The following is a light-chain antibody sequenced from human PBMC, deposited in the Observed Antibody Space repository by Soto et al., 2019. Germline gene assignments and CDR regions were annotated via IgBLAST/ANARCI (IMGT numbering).Light chain of an antibody. V-gene: IGKV3-20*01. J-gene: IGKJ1*01. CDR3: QQYGSSTSWT. CDR2: GAS. CDR1: QSVSSSY. Sequence: EIVLTQSPGTLSLSPGERATLSCRASQSVSSSYLAWYQQKPGQAPRLLIYGASSRATVIPDRFSGSGSGTDFTLTISRLEPEDFAVYYCQQYGSSTSWTFGQGTKVEIK.